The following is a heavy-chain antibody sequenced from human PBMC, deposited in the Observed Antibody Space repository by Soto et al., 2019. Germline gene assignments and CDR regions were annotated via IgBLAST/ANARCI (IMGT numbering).Heavy chain of an antibody. CDR2: ISSSSTTI. Sequence: EVQLVESGGGLVQPGGSLRLSCAASGFTFSTYSMNWVRQAPGKGLEWVSYISSSSTTIYYADSVKGRFTISRDNAKNSLYLQVNTLRAVDTAVYYCARGLYGDARAYFQYLGQGTLVTASS. V-gene: IGHV3-48*01. J-gene: IGHJ1*01. D-gene: IGHD4-17*01. CDR1: GFTFSTYS. CDR3: ARGLYGDARAYFQY.